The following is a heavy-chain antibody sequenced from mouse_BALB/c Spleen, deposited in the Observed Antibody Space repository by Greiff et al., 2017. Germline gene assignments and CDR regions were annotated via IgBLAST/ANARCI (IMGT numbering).Heavy chain of an antibody. CDR2: ISSGGSYT. CDR1: GFTFSSYA. D-gene: IGHD1-2*01. CDR3: ARLTTATRFDY. Sequence: EVQLVESGGGLVKPGGSLKLSCAASGFTFSSYAMSWVRQSPEKRLEWVAEISSGGSYTYYPDTVTGRFTISRDNAKNTLYLEMSSLRSEDTAMYYCARLTTATRFDYWGQGTTLTVSS. J-gene: IGHJ2*01. V-gene: IGHV5-9-4*01.